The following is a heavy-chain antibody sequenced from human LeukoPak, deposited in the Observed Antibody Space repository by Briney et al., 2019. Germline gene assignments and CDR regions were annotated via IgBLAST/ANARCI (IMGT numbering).Heavy chain of an antibody. Sequence: PSETPSLTCTASGGSMSSHYWSWVRQPPGKALGWIGYISHGGQTLSNPSLSSRVTISVDTSNNQFSLKLTSVTAADTAVYFCARDTYYTSGTYYIDYFDSWGQGALVTVSS. CDR2: ISHGGQT. J-gene: IGHJ4*02. CDR1: GGSMSSHY. CDR3: ARDTYYTSGTYYIDYFDS. V-gene: IGHV4-59*11. D-gene: IGHD3-10*01.